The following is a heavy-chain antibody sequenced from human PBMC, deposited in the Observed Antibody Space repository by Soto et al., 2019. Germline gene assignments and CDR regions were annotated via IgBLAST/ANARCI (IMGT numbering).Heavy chain of an antibody. CDR2: IYPGDSDT. Sequence: PGESLKISCKGSGYSFTSYWIGWVRQMPGKGLEWMGIIYPGDSDTRYSPSFQGQVTISADKSISTAYLQWSSLKASDTAMYYCARRRRVCSGGSCYDNYYYYYYMDVWGKGTTVTVSS. J-gene: IGHJ6*03. CDR3: ARRRRVCSGGSCYDNYYYYYYMDV. V-gene: IGHV5-51*01. CDR1: GYSFTSYW. D-gene: IGHD2-15*01.